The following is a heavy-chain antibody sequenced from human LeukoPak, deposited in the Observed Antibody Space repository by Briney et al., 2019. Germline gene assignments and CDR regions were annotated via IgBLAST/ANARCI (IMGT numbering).Heavy chain of an antibody. D-gene: IGHD1-26*01. CDR1: GFTFSSYE. CDR3: ARDSGPTSVADFDS. V-gene: IGHV3-48*03. J-gene: IGHJ4*02. Sequence: QPGGSLRLSCAASGFTFSSYEMNWVRQAPGKGLEWVSYISSSGSTIYYADSVKGRFTISRDNAKNSLYLQMNSLRAEDTAVYYCARDSGPTSVADFDSCGQGTLVTVSS. CDR2: ISSSGSTI.